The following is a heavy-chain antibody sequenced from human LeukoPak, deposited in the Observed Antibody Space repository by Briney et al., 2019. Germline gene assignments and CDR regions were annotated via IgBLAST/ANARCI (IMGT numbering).Heavy chain of an antibody. Sequence: ASVKVPCKASGYTFTSYGISWVRQAPGQGLEWLGWISSYNGNTNYAQKLQGRVTMTTDTSTSTAYMELRSLRSDDTAVYYCARDKQLDWAHYYYYYMDVWGKGTTVTVSS. D-gene: IGHD1-1*01. V-gene: IGHV1-18*01. CDR2: ISSYNGNT. CDR1: GYTFTSYG. J-gene: IGHJ6*03. CDR3: ARDKQLDWAHYYYYYMDV.